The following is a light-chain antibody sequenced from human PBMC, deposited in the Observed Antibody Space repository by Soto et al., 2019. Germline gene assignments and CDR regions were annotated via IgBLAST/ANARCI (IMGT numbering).Light chain of an antibody. CDR1: SSNIGSNT. Sequence: QSVLIEPRSASGTPGQRVTISCSGSSSNIGSNTVNWYQQLPGMAPKLLMFGNEERPSGVPDRFSGSKSGTSASLVISGLQSEDEADYYCAAWDDSLNAVVFGGGTQLTVL. CDR3: AAWDDSLNAVV. CDR2: GNE. V-gene: IGLV1-44*01. J-gene: IGLJ2*01.